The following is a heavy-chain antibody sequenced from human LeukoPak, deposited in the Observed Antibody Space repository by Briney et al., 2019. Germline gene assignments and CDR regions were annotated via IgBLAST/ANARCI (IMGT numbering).Heavy chain of an antibody. V-gene: IGHV3-74*01. CDR1: GFSFTSYW. Sequence: PGGSLRLSCAASGFSFTSYWMHWVRQAPGKGLVWVSHINTDGSSTTYADSVKGRFSISRDNAKNTLYLQMNSLKTEDTAVYYCTTDRGLWCWGQGALVTVSS. CDR2: INTDGSST. CDR3: TTDRGLWC. D-gene: IGHD2-21*01. J-gene: IGHJ4*02.